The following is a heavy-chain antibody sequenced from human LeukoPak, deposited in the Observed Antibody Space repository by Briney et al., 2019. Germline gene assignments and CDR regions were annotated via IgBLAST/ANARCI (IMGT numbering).Heavy chain of an antibody. Sequence: GASVKVSCKASGYTFTGYHMHWVRQAPGQGLEWMGIINPGGGSTSYAQKLQGRVTMTRDTSTGTFYMDLSSLRSEDTAVYYCARGSNISWRPPQDALDIWGQGTMVTVSS. J-gene: IGHJ3*02. CDR3: ARGSNISWRPPQDALDI. V-gene: IGHV1-46*04. CDR2: INPGGGST. D-gene: IGHD2/OR15-2a*01. CDR1: GYTFTGYH.